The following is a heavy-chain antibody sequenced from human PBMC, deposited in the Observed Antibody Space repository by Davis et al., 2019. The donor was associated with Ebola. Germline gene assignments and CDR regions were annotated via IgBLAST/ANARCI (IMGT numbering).Heavy chain of an antibody. CDR2: IIPIFGTA. CDR1: GGTFSSYA. D-gene: IGHD1-1*01. J-gene: IGHJ4*02. V-gene: IGHV1-69*06. CDR3: AREVTGNWNDVPNDY. Sequence: SVKVSCKASGGTFSSYAISWVRQAPGQGLEWMGGIIPIFGTANYAQKFQGRVTITADKSTSTAYMELSSLRSEDTAVYYCAREVTGNWNDVPNDYWGQGTLVTVSS.